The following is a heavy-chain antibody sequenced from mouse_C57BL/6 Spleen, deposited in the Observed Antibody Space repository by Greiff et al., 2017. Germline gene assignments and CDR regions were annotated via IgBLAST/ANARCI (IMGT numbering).Heavy chain of an antibody. J-gene: IGHJ3*01. Sequence: VQLQQSGPELVKPGASVTISCKASGYSFTDYNMNWVKQSNGRSLEWIGVIIPNYGTTSYNQTFKGKATLTVDQSSSPAYMQLNSLTSEDSAVYYCARSDDYVPLFAYWGQGTLVTVSA. V-gene: IGHV1-39*01. D-gene: IGHD2-4*01. CDR2: IIPNYGTT. CDR1: GYSFTDYN. CDR3: ARSDDYVPLFAY.